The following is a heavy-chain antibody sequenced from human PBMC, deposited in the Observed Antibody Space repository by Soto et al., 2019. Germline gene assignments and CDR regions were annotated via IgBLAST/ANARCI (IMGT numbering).Heavy chain of an antibody. CDR1: GHTITRHW. CDR3: ARERAGFIDS. D-gene: IGHD6-13*01. V-gene: IGHV1-46*01. Sequence: ASVKVSCKASGHTITRHWMHWVRQAPGQGLEWMGVISPSGEVTGYAQRFQGRVTMTRNTSISTAYMELSSLRSEDTAVYYCARERAGFIDSWGQGALVT. CDR2: ISPSGEVT. J-gene: IGHJ4*02.